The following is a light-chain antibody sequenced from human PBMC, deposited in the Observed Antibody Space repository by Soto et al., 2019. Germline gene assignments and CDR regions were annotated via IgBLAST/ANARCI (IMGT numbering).Light chain of an antibody. V-gene: IGKV3-20*01. CDR1: QSVSSGY. CDR3: QQYGSSLLYT. CDR2: VPS. Sequence: EIVLTQSPGTLSLSPGERATLSCRASQSVSSGYLAWYQQKPGQAPRLLIYVPSARATGIPDRFSGSGSGTDFTLTISRLEPEDFGVYYCQQYGSSLLYTFGQGTELEIK. J-gene: IGKJ2*01.